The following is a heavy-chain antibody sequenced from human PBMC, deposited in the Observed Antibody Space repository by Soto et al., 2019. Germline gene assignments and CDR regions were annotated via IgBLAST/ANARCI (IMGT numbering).Heavy chain of an antibody. J-gene: IGHJ3*02. CDR2: IKSRTDGGTT. D-gene: IGHD2-15*01. CDR3: TTGGHTAVVEDAPETGAFDI. CDR1: GFTFSNAW. Sequence: GGSLRLSCAASGFTFSNAWMSWVRQAPGKGLEWVGRIKSRTDGGTTAYAAPVKGRFTISRDDSKNTLYLQMNSLKTEDTAVYYCTTGGHTAVVEDAPETGAFDIWGQGTMVTVSS. V-gene: IGHV3-15*01.